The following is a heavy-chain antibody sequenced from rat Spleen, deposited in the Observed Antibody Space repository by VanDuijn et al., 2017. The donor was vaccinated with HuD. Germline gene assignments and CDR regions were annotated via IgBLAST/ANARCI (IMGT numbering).Heavy chain of an antibody. V-gene: IGHV5-29*01. D-gene: IGHD1-9*01. Sequence: EVQMVESGGGLVQPGRSLKLSCAASGFTFSNYGMHWIRQAPTKGLEWVATISYGDSSGHSSTYYRDSVKGRFTISRDNAKSTLSLQMDSLRSEDTATYYCAKRHYGYTDYFDYWGQGVMVTVSS. CDR2: ISYGDSSGHSST. CDR3: AKRHYGYTDYFDY. CDR1: GFTFSNYG. J-gene: IGHJ2*01.